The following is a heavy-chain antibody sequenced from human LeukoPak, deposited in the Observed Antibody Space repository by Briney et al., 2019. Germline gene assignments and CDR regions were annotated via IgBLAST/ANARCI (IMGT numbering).Heavy chain of an antibody. V-gene: IGHV3-48*04. D-gene: IGHD3-10*01. CDR1: GFTFSSYS. J-gene: IGHJ5*02. Sequence: GGSLRLSCAASGFTFSSYSMNWVRQAPGKGLEWVSYISSSSSTIYYADSVKGRFTISRDNAKNSLYLQMNSLRAEDTAVYYCARDMIWFGEPTPTWFDPRGQGARVTVSS. CDR2: ISSSSSTI. CDR3: ARDMIWFGEPTPTWFDP.